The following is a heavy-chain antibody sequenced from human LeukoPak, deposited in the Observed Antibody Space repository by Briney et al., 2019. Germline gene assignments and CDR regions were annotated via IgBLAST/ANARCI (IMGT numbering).Heavy chain of an antibody. J-gene: IGHJ6*02. Sequence: DPSETLSLTCTVSGGSISSGDYYWSWIRQPPGKGLEWIGYIYYSGSTYYNPSLKSQVTISVDTSKNQFSLKLSSVTAADTAVYYCARAARSPGSSYDFWSGYYGSLYYYYYGMDVWGQGTTVTVSS. V-gene: IGHV4-30-4*01. D-gene: IGHD3-3*01. CDR1: GGSISSGDYY. CDR2: IYYSGST. CDR3: ARAARSPGSSYDFWSGYYGSLYYYYYGMDV.